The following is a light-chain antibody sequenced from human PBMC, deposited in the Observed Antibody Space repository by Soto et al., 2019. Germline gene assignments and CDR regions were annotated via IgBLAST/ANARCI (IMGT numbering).Light chain of an antibody. J-gene: IGLJ1*01. CDR2: DVS. CDR3: SGYRDRNSSPIL. V-gene: IGLV2-14*03. Sequence: QSALTQPASVSGSPGQSINISCTGTSSDVGGYNYVSWYQHHPGKAPKLIIYDVSNRPSGVSNPFSGSKSGNTASLTISALHHEEEDDYYYSGYRDRNSSPILFGTGPKVTVL. CDR1: SSDVGGYNY.